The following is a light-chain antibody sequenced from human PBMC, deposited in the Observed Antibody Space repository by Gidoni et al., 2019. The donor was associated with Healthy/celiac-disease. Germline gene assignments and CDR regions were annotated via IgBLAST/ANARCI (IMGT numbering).Light chain of an antibody. J-gene: IGLJ3*02. CDR3: AAWDDSLNGHWV. Sequence: QSVLTQPPSASGTPGQRVTIPCSGSSSNIGSNTVNWYKPLPRTAPKLLIYSNNQRPSGVPDRFSGSKSGTSASLAISGLQSEDEADYYCAAWDDSLNGHWVFGGGTKLTVL. V-gene: IGLV1-44*01. CDR2: SNN. CDR1: SSNIGSNT.